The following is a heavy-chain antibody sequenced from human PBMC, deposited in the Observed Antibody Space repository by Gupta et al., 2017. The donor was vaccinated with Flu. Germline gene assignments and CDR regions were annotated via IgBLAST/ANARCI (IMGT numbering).Heavy chain of an antibody. CDR3: ARVPFSNYGGDYGLDV. J-gene: IGHJ6*02. CDR2: IYTSGTT. Sequence: QMQLQESGPGLVKPSQTLSLTCTVSGDSMTSCLYYWSWIRQPAGKGLEWIGRIYTSGTTNYNSSLESRVTISVDTSKKQISLKLRSVTAADTAVYYCARVPFSNYGGDYGLDVWGQGTTVTVSS. V-gene: IGHV4-61*02. CDR1: GDSMTSCLYY. D-gene: IGHD3-16*01.